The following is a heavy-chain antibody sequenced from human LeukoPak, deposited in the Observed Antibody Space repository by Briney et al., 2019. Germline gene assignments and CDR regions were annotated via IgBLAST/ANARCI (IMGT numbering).Heavy chain of an antibody. CDR1: GFTFSRYW. Sequence: GGSLRLSCAASGFTFSRYWMNWVGQAPGKGLVWVSRINSDGSTTRYADSVKGRFTISRDNAKNTMYLQMNSLRAEDTAVYYCARENFYGMDVWGQGTTVTVSS. CDR2: INSDGSTT. V-gene: IGHV3-74*01. CDR3: ARENFYGMDV. J-gene: IGHJ6*02.